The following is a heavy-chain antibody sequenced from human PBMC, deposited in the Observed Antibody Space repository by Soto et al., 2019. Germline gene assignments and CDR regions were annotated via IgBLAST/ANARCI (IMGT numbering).Heavy chain of an antibody. CDR2: IIPMYGPA. CDR3: ARVTSMVRVAIDKWFEG. CDR1: GCTFSSYA. J-gene: IGHJ5*02. D-gene: IGHD3-10*01. Sequence: QVPLVQSGAEVKKPGSSVTVSCKASGCTFSSYAIHWVRQAPGQGLEWMGGIIPMYGPATYAQRFHGRVTITADESTTTVFLELTRLTSQDTAVYYWARVTSMVRVAIDKWFEGWDQGILVSGSS. V-gene: IGHV1-69*01.